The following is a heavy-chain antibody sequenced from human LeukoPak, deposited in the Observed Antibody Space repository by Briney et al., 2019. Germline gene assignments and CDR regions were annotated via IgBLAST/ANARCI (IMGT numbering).Heavy chain of an antibody. CDR2: INPNSGGT. V-gene: IGHV1-2*02. Sequence: ASVKVSCKASGYTFTGYYMHWVRQAPGQGLEWMGWINPNSGGTNYAQKFQGRVTMTRDTSISTAYMGLSRLRSDDTAVYYCARGSCSGGSCYSVWFDPWGQGTLVTVSS. CDR1: GYTFTGYY. D-gene: IGHD2-15*01. J-gene: IGHJ5*02. CDR3: ARGSCSGGSCYSVWFDP.